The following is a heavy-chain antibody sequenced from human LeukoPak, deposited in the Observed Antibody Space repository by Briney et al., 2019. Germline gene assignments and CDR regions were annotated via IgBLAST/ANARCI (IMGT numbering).Heavy chain of an antibody. CDR3: TTPGPMVRGVIDLAY. V-gene: IGHV3-15*01. D-gene: IGHD3-10*01. Sequence: PGGSLRLSCEASGFILSRYSMNWVRQAPGKGLEWVGRIKSKADGGTTDYAAPVKGRFTISREESKNMVYLQMNSLKTEDTGVYYCTTPGPMVRGVIDLAYWGQGTLVTVSS. CDR2: IKSKADGGTT. J-gene: IGHJ4*02. CDR1: GFILSRYS.